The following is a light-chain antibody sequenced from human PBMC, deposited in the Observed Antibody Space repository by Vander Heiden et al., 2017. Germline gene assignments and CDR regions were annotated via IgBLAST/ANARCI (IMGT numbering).Light chain of an antibody. V-gene: IGLV1-47*01. CDR2: RKN. J-gene: IGLJ3*02. CDR1: TSTLGSNY. CDR3: AAWDDSLSGWV. Sequence: QSVLTPPPSASATPGQRVTISCSGSTSTLGSNYVYWYPQLPGTAPKLLIYRKNQRPSGVPDRFSGSKSGTSASLAISGLRSEEEADYYCAAWDDSLSGWVFGGGTKLTVL.